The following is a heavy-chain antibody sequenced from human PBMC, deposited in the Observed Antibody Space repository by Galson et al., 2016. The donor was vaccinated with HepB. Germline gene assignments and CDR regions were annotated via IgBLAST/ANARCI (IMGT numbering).Heavy chain of an antibody. V-gene: IGHV1-46*01. J-gene: IGHJ2*01. CDR1: AYTFINYH. CDR2: INPGGGST. D-gene: IGHD3-9*01. CDR3: ARFGDLLTGYHSFGDLRGSFDL. Sequence: SVKVSCKAFAYTFINYHIHWVRQAPGQGLEWMGIINPGGGSTIYAPKFQGRVTMTSDMSTSTVYLELNSLRHEDTAVYYCARFGDLLTGYHSFGDLRGSFDLWGRGTLVSVSS.